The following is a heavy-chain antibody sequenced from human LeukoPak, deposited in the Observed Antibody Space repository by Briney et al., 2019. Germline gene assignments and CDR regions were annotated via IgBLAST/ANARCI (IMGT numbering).Heavy chain of an antibody. J-gene: IGHJ5*02. CDR2: ISGSGGST. V-gene: IGHV3-23*01. Sequence: GASLRLSCAASGFTFGSYAMSWVRQAPGKGLEWVSVISGSGGSTYYADSVKGRFTISRDNSKNTLYLQMNSLRAEDTAVYYCAKDVGHNWFDPWGQGTLVTVSS. D-gene: IGHD1-26*01. CDR1: GFTFGSYA. CDR3: AKDVGHNWFDP.